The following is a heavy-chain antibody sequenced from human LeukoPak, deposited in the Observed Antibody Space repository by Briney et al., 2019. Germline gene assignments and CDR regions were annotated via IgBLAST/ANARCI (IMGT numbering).Heavy chain of an antibody. CDR2: ISSDGSNK. D-gene: IGHD1-26*01. CDR1: GFTFSTYA. CDR3: ARYSGSYYFDY. V-gene: IGHV3-30*03. J-gene: IGHJ4*02. Sequence: GGSLRLSCAASGFTFSTYAMHWVRQAPGKGLEWMALISSDGSNKYYADSVEGRFTISRDNSKNTLYLQMNSLRAEDTAVYYCARYSGSYYFDYWGQGTLVTVSS.